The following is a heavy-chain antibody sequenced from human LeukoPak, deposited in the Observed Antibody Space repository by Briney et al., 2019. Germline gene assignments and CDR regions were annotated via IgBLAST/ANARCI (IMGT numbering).Heavy chain of an antibody. CDR2: IYYSGST. D-gene: IGHD3-16*02. V-gene: IGHV4-59*01. J-gene: IGHJ4*02. CDR3: ARELKVGYTGYYFDY. CDR1: RVSISHYY. Sequence: SETLSLTCTVSRVSISHYYWSWIRQPPGEGLAWIGNIYYSGSTNYNPSLKSRVTISLDTSKNQFSLNLNSVTAADTAVYCCARELKVGYTGYYFDYWGQGTLVTVSS.